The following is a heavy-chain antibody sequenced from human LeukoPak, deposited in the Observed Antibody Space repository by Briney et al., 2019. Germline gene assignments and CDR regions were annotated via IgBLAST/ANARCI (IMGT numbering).Heavy chain of an antibody. J-gene: IGHJ3*02. D-gene: IGHD2-8*01. Sequence: GGSLRLSCAASGFTFSSYWMTWVRQAPGKGLAWVANIKQDGSAKYYMDSVKGRFTISRDNGKNSLYLQMNSLGVEDTAVYYCARVNPLMAPGAVDIWGQGTKVAVSS. CDR3: ARVNPLMAPGAVDI. CDR2: IKQDGSAK. CDR1: GFTFSSYW. V-gene: IGHV3-7*01.